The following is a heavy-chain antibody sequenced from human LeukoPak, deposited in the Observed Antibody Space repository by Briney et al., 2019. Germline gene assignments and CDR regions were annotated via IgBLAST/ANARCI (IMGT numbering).Heavy chain of an antibody. CDR1: GFTVSSNY. J-gene: IGHJ4*02. V-gene: IGHV3-53*01. Sequence: GGSLRLSCAASGFTVSSNYMSWARQAPGKGLEWVSVIYSGGSTYYADSVKGRFTISRDNSKNTLYLQMNSLRAEDTAVYYCARAGSGSYGDFDYWGQGTLVTVSS. CDR2: IYSGGST. CDR3: ARAGSGSYGDFDY. D-gene: IGHD1-26*01.